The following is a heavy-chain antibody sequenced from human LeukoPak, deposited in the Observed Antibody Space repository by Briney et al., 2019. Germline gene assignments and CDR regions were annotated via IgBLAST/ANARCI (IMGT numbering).Heavy chain of an antibody. CDR1: GFTFSSYA. D-gene: IGHD2-2*01. Sequence: GGSLRLSCAASGFTFSSYAMHWVRQAPGKKLEYVSAISSNGGYTYYANSVKGRFTISRDNSKNRLYLQMGSLRAEDMAVYYCAGGYCSSTSCSMGYYYYGMDVWGQGTTVTVSS. CDR3: AGGYCSSTSCSMGYYYYGMDV. J-gene: IGHJ6*02. CDR2: ISSNGGYT. V-gene: IGHV3-64*01.